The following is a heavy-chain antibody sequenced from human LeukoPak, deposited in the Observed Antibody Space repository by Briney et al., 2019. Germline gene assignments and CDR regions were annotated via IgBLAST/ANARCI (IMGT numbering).Heavy chain of an antibody. D-gene: IGHD6-13*01. CDR2: ISGSGGST. CDR1: GFTFSTYA. CDR3: ARGGPAAGRFDY. V-gene: IGHV3-23*01. J-gene: IGHJ4*02. Sequence: GGSLRLSCAASGFTFSTYAMSWVRQAPGKGLEWVSTISGSGGSTYYTDSVKGRFTISRDNSQNTLYLQMNSLRAEDTAVYYRARGGPAAGRFDYWGQGTLVTVSS.